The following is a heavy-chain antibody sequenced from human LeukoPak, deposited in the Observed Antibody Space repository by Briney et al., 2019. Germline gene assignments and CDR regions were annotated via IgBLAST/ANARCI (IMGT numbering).Heavy chain of an antibody. D-gene: IGHD5-18*01. CDR3: ARKGRQLWLSFDY. V-gene: IGHV4-34*01. Sequence: PSETLSLTCAVYGGSFSGYYWSCIRQPPGKGLEWIGEINHSGSTNYNPSLKSRVTISVDTSKNQFSLKLSSVTAADTAVYYCARKGRQLWLSFDYWGQGTLVTVSS. CDR1: GGSFSGYY. CDR2: INHSGST. J-gene: IGHJ4*02.